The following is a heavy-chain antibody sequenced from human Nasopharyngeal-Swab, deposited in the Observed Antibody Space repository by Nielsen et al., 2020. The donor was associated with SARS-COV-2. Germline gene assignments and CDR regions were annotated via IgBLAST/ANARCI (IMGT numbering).Heavy chain of an antibody. CDR3: ARGAYDSSGYFWDY. CDR2: IYSGGST. V-gene: IGHV3-53*03. J-gene: IGHJ4*02. Sequence: WIRKPPGKGPEWVSVIYSGGSTYSADSMKGRVTISRDNSKNTLYLQMNSLRAEDTAVYYCARGAYDSSGYFWDYWGQGTLVTVSS. D-gene: IGHD3-22*01.